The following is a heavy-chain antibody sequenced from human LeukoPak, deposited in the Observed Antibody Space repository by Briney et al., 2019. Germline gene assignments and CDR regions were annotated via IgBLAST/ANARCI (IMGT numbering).Heavy chain of an antibody. Sequence: ASVKVSCKASGYTFTSYGIIWVRQAPGHGLEWMGWISAYNGNTNYAQKLQGRVTMTTDTSTSTAYMELRSLRSDDTAVYYCARDFLSLEVVAAANNWFDPWGQGTLVTVSS. J-gene: IGHJ5*02. V-gene: IGHV1-18*01. D-gene: IGHD2-2*01. CDR1: GYTFTSYG. CDR3: ARDFLSLEVVAAANNWFDP. CDR2: ISAYNGNT.